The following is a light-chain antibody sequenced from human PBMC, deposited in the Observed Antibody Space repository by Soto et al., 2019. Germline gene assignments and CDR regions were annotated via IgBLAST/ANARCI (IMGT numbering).Light chain of an antibody. CDR2: DAS. V-gene: IGKV1-5*01. J-gene: IGKJ1*01. CDR1: QSISSW. CDR3: QQYHEYW. Sequence: DIQMTQSPSTLSASVGDRVTITCRASQSISSWLAWYQQKPGKAPKLLIYDASSLESGVPSRFSGSGSGTDFTLTISSLQPEDFATYFCQQYHEYWFGQGTKVDIK.